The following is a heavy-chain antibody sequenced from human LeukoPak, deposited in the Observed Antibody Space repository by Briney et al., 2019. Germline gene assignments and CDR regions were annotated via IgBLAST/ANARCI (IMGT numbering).Heavy chain of an antibody. CDR3: ARDRRDGYNSNWFDP. Sequence: SETLSLTCTVSGGSISSYYWSWIRQPPGKGLEWIGYVYHSGSTYYNPSLKSRVTISVDRSKNQFSLKLSSVTAADTAVYYCARDRRDGYNSNWFDPWGQGTLVTVSS. J-gene: IGHJ5*02. V-gene: IGHV4-59*12. CDR1: GGSISSYY. D-gene: IGHD5-24*01. CDR2: VYHSGST.